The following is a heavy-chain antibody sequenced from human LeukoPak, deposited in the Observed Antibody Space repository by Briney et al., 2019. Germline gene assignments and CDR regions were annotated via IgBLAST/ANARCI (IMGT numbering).Heavy chain of an antibody. Sequence: SVKVSCKASGFTFTTSTMQWVRQARGQRLEWIGWMVVGSGDTNYAQKFQERVTITRDMSTSTAYMKLSSLRSEDTAVYYCARAIFGVVINYFDYWGQGTLVTVSS. CDR1: GFTFTTST. CDR2: MVVGSGDT. V-gene: IGHV1-58*02. J-gene: IGHJ4*02. D-gene: IGHD3-3*01. CDR3: ARAIFGVVINYFDY.